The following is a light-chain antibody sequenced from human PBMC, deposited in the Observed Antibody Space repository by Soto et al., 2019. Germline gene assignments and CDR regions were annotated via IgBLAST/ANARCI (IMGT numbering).Light chain of an antibody. CDR2: TNN. CDR1: SSNIGSNT. CDR3: ATWEDSLNGPV. Sequence: QSVLTQPPSASGTPGQRVTISCSGSSSNIGSNTVDWYQQLPGTAPKLLIYTNNQRPSGVPDRFSGSKSGTSASLAISGLQSEDEADYYCATWEDSLNGPVFGTGPKVTVL. J-gene: IGLJ1*01. V-gene: IGLV1-44*01.